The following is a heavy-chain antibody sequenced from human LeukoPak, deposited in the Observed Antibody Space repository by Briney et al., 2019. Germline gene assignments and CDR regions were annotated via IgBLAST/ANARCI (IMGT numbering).Heavy chain of an antibody. CDR3: ARDDWYSGSDYYYYGMDV. CDR1: GFTFSGYC. J-gene: IGHJ6*02. CDR2: IKQDGSDR. V-gene: IGHV3-7*01. Sequence: GGSLRLSCAASGFTFSGYCMSLVRQAPGKGREWVANIKQDGSDRYYVDSVMGRFTISRDNAKNSLYLPMNSLRAEDTAVYYCARDDWYSGSDYYYYGMDVWGQGTTVTVSS. D-gene: IGHD2-21*01.